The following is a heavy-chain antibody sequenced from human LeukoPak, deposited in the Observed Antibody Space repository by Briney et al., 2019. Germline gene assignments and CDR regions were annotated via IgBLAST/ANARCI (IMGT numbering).Heavy chain of an antibody. Sequence: GAAVKVSCKASPYTFISHGITWVRQAPGQGLEWMGWISTYSGNTHYAQKFQGRVTLTKDTSTTTAYLELRSLRSDDTAVYYCARDLAVLGVVFTSYMDVWGQGTPVTVSS. CDR1: PYTFISHG. CDR2: ISTYSGNT. J-gene: IGHJ6*03. D-gene: IGHD3-3*01. CDR3: ARDLAVLGVVFTSYMDV. V-gene: IGHV1-18*01.